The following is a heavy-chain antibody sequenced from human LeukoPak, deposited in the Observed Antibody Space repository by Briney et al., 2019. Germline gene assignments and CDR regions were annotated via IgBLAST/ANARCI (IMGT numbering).Heavy chain of an antibody. V-gene: IGHV3-53*01. J-gene: IGHJ5*02. CDR1: GFTFSSNP. D-gene: IGHD3-9*01. CDR2: IYSGGST. Sequence: GGSLRLSCAASGFTFSSNPMTWVRQAPGKGLEWVSVIYSGGSTYYADSVKGRFTISRDNSKNTLYLQMNSLRAEDTAVYYCARMGSTGHRGFDPWGQGTLVTVSS. CDR3: ARMGSTGHRGFDP.